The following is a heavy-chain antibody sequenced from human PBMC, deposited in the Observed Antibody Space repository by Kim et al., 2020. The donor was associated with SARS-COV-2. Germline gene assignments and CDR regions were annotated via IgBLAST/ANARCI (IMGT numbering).Heavy chain of an antibody. D-gene: IGHD3-10*01. CDR3: ARVGGTWD. V-gene: IGHV4-59*01. J-gene: IGHJ4*02. Sequence: SGSTQQQPSLQRRVTISVATSKNPFSLKLSSVTAADTAVYYCARVGGTWDWGQGTLVTVS. CDR2: SGST.